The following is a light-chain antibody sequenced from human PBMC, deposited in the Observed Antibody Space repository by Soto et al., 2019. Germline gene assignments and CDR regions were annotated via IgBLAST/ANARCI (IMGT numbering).Light chain of an antibody. CDR3: QQYGSSPQT. Sequence: ALTPSPRPLSSSPGETATLSSRASQSVSSRYLAWYQQKPGQAPRPLIYGASSRATGIPDRFSGSGSGTDFTLTISRLEHEDFAVYDGQQYGSSPQTFGQGTKVDNK. V-gene: IGKV3-20*01. J-gene: IGKJ1*01. CDR1: QSVSSRY. CDR2: GAS.